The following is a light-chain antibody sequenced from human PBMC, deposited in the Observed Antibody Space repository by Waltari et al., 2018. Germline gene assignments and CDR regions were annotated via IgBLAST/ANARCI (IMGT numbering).Light chain of an antibody. CDR3: MIWRAGASE. J-gene: IGLJ2*01. Sequence: QAVLTQPSSLSASPAASASLTCTLRRGGNVANHRIYSYQQTPGSPPQYLLRYKSDSDKQQGSGVPSRFYGSKDASANAGILLIYGLQSEDEADYYCMIWRAGASEFGGGTKLTVL. CDR2: YKSDSDK. CDR1: RGGNVANHR. V-gene: IGLV5-45*03.